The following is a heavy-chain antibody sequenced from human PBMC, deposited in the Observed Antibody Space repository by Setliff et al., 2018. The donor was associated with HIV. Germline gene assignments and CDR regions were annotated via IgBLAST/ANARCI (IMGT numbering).Heavy chain of an antibody. CDR3: ARHAALIKRYYYYYLDV. CDR1: GYSISSAYH. J-gene: IGHJ6*03. D-gene: IGHD5-18*01. V-gene: IGHV4-38-2*01. Sequence: SETLSLTCAVSGYSISSAYHWGWIRQPPGKGLEWIGHTANTDYNPSLKSRVTVSVDTSKNQLSLRLSSVTAADTAVYYCARHAALIKRYYYYYLDVWGKGTTVTVSS. CDR2: TANT.